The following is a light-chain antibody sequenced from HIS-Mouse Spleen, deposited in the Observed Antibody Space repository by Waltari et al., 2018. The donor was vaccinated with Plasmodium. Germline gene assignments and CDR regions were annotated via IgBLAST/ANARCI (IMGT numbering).Light chain of an antibody. CDR1: ALPKQY. J-gene: IGLJ2*01. V-gene: IGLV3-25*03. CDR2: KDS. Sequence: SYELTQPPSVSVSPGQTARITCSGDALPKQYASWYQQKPGQAPVLVIDKDSERPSGIPARFSGSSSGTTVTLTISGVQAEDEADYYCQSADSSGTYQVFGGGTKLTVL. CDR3: QSADSSGTYQV.